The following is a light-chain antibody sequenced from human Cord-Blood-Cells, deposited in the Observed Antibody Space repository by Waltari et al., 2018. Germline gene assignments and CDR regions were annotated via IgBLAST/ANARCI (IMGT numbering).Light chain of an antibody. J-gene: IGLJ3*02. Sequence: SYELPQPPSLSVSPGQTARTTSSGDALPKPYACWYQQKPGQAPVLVIYKDSERPSGIPERFSGSSSGTTVTLTISGVQAEDEADYYCQSADSSGTYWVFGGGTKLTVL. CDR3: QSADSSGTYWV. CDR2: KDS. V-gene: IGLV3-25*02. CDR1: ALPKPY.